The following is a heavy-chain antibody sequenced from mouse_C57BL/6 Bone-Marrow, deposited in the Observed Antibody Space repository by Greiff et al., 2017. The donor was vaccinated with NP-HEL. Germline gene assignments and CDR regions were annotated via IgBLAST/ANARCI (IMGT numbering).Heavy chain of an antibody. D-gene: IGHD1-1*01. CDR3: ARRGFYGLYYAMDY. J-gene: IGHJ4*01. CDR2: IWTGGGT. V-gene: IGHV2-9-1*01. CDR1: GFSLTSYA. Sequence: VKVVESGPGLVAPSQSLSITCTVSGFSLTSYALSWVRQPPGKGLEWLGVIWTGGGTNYNSALKSRLSISKDNSKSQVFLKMNSLQTDDTARYYCARRGFYGLYYAMDYWGQGTSVTVSS.